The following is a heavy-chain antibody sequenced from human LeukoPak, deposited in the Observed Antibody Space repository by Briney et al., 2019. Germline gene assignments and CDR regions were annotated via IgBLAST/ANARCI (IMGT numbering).Heavy chain of an antibody. CDR2: IKRDGSQE. V-gene: IGHV3-7*01. D-gene: IGHD2/OR15-2a*01. J-gene: IGHJ4*02. CDR1: QFTFSNYW. Sequence: SGGSLRLSXAASQFTFSNYWMSWVRQAPGKGLEWVAHIKRDGSQEQYVGSVKGRFTISRDNAKSSLYLQMSGLRVEDTAVYYCARGQTTFEVWGQGTLVTVSS. CDR3: ARGQTTFEV.